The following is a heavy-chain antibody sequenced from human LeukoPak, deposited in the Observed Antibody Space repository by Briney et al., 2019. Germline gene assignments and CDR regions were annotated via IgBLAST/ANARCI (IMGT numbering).Heavy chain of an antibody. J-gene: IGHJ4*02. Sequence: SETLSLTCTVSGGSISSYYWSWIRQPPGKGLEWIGYIYYSGSTNYNPSLKSRVTISVDTSKNQSSLKLSSVTAADTAVYYCARHGTRYSSGWLFDYWGQGTLVTVSS. CDR3: ARHGTRYSSGWLFDY. V-gene: IGHV4-59*08. CDR2: IYYSGST. D-gene: IGHD6-19*01. CDR1: GGSISSYY.